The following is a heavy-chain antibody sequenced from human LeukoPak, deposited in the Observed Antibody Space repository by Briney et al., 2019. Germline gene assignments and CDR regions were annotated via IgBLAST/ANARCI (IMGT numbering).Heavy chain of an antibody. D-gene: IGHD4-23*01. CDR1: GDSISSAFYY. V-gene: IGHV4-31*03. CDR3: ARNLGAVVTPGWAYDI. Sequence: SRTLSLTCTVSGDSISSAFYYWSWIRQHPGKGLEWIGYIYHSGTTFYNPSLKTRVTMSLDTSRNQFSLKVYSVTAADTAVYYCARNLGAVVTPGWAYDIWGQGTMVTVSS. CDR2: IYHSGTT. J-gene: IGHJ3*02.